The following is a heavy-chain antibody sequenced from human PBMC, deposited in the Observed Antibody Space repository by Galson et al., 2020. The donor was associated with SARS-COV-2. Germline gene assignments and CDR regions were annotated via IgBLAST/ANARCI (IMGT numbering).Heavy chain of an antibody. CDR2: VYYSGTT. CDR1: GDSIRSTTHY. V-gene: IGHV4-39*01. J-gene: IGHJ6*03. CDR3: ARIPVPIMGLDSYYYHYMDV. D-gene: IGHD2-2*01. Sequence: SETLSLTCTVSGDSIRSTTHYWGWIRQPPGKGLEWVGGVYYSGTTYHNPSLKSRVTISVDKTKNQFSLNLSSVTDADTAVYYCARIPVPIMGLDSYYYHYMDVWGRGTTVSVSS.